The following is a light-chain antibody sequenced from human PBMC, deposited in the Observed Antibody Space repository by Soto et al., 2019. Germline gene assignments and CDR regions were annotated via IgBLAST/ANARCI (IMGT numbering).Light chain of an antibody. V-gene: IGLV2-14*01. CDR3: SSYTSSTTPYV. J-gene: IGLJ1*01. CDR2: EVS. CDR1: SSDVGGYNY. Sequence: QSVLTQPPSASGSPGQSVAISCTGTSSDVGGYNYVSWYQQHPGKAPKLMIYEVSNRPSGVSNRFSGSKSGNTASLTISGLQADDEADYYCSSYTSSTTPYVFGTGTKVTVL.